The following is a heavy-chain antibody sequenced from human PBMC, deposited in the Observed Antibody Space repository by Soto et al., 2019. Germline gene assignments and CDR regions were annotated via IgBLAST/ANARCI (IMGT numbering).Heavy chain of an antibody. J-gene: IGHJ3*02. CDR1: GFTVSSNY. D-gene: IGHD3-10*01. V-gene: IGHV3-66*01. CDR2: IYSGGST. Sequence: PGGSLRLSCTASGFTVSSNYMSWVRQAPGKGLEWVSVIYSGGSTYYADSVKGRFTISRDNSKNTLYLQMNSLRAEDTAVYYCAREKTGSDAFDIWGKGTMVTVSS. CDR3: AREKTGSDAFDI.